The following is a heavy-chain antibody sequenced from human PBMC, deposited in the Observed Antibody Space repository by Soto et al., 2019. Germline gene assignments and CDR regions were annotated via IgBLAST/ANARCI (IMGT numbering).Heavy chain of an antibody. V-gene: IGHV4-59*08. CDR1: GGSISSYY. Sequence: QVQLQESGPELVKPSETLSLTCTVSGGSISSYYWSWIRQPPGKGLEWIGYIYYSGSTNYNPSLKSRVTXXVXTXXNQFSLKLSSVTAADTAVYYCARRDSSSRDYYFDYWGQGTLVTVSS. J-gene: IGHJ4*02. D-gene: IGHD6-13*01. CDR3: ARRDSSSRDYYFDY. CDR2: IYYSGST.